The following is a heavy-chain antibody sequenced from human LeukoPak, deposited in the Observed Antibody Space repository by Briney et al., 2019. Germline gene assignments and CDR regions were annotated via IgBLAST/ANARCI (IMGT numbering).Heavy chain of an antibody. CDR3: ARGRVLLWFGEF. Sequence: NPGGSLRLSCAASGFTFSSYSMNWVRQAPGKGLEWVSSISSSSSYIYYADSVKGRFTISRDNAKNSLYLQMNSLRAEDTAVYYCARGRVLLWFGEFWGQGTLVTVSS. CDR2: ISSSSSYI. CDR1: GFTFSSYS. V-gene: IGHV3-21*01. J-gene: IGHJ4*02. D-gene: IGHD3-10*01.